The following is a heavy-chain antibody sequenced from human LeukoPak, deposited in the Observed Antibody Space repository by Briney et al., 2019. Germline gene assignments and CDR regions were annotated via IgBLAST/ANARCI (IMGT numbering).Heavy chain of an antibody. J-gene: IGHJ4*02. D-gene: IGHD6-19*01. V-gene: IGHV4-61*08. CDR2: IYYSGST. CDR1: GGSISSGGYY. Sequence: SQTLSLTCTVSGGSISSGGYYWSWIRQPPGKGLEWIGYIYYSGSTNYNPSLKSRVTISVDTSKNQFSLKLSSVTAADTAVYYCARHGVVPGAVADYWGQGTLVTVSS. CDR3: ARHGVVPGAVADY.